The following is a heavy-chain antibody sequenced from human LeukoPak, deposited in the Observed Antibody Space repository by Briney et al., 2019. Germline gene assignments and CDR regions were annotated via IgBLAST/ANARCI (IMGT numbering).Heavy chain of an antibody. D-gene: IGHD6-6*01. CDR2: IYYSGST. Sequence: PSETLSLTCTVSGGSISSSSYYWGWLRQPPGTVLAWIGSIYYSGSTYYNPSLKSRVTISVDTSKNQFSLKLSSVTAADTAVYYCATRRSSSSMDIWGKGTTVTVSS. CDR3: ATRRSSSSMDI. CDR1: GGSISSSSYY. J-gene: IGHJ6*04. V-gene: IGHV4-39*01.